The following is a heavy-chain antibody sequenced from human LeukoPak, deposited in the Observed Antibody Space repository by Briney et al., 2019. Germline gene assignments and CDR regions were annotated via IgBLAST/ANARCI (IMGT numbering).Heavy chain of an antibody. V-gene: IGHV3-48*01. CDR3: VRGSIY. CDR1: GFTFSSYW. D-gene: IGHD2/OR15-2a*01. J-gene: IGHJ4*02. CDR2: ISTSSDTI. Sequence: PGGSLRLSCAASGFTFSSYWMNWVRQAPGKGPEWLSYISTSSDTINYADSVKGRFTISRDNAKNSLFLQMNSLRAEDTAVYYCVRGSIYWGQGTLVTVSS.